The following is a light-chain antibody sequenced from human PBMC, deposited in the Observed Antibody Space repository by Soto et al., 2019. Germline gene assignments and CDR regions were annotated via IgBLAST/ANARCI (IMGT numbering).Light chain of an antibody. J-gene: IGLJ3*02. CDR1: TGPVTRGHW. V-gene: IGLV7-46*01. CDR2: DTT. Sequence: QAVVTQEPSVTVSPGGTVTLTCGSSTGPVTRGHWPYWFQQKPGQAPRTIIYDTTTKASWTPARFSGSLLGGKAALTLSGAQPEDDGDYYCLLSYGPPWVFGGGTKLTVL. CDR3: LLSYGPPWV.